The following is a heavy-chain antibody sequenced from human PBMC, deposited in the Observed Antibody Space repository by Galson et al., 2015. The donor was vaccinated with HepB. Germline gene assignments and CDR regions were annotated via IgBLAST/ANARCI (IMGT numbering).Heavy chain of an antibody. CDR2: IIPIFGTA. V-gene: IGHV1-69*13. CDR3: ARGYYGWSSMVNAFDI. CDR1: GYTFTSYA. D-gene: IGHD3-10*01. J-gene: IGHJ3*02. Sequence: SVKVSCKASGYTFTSYAMHRVRQAPGQGLEWMGGIIPIFGTANYAQKFQGRVTITADESTSTAYMELSSLRSEDTAVYYCARGYYGWSSMVNAFDIWGQGTMVTVSS.